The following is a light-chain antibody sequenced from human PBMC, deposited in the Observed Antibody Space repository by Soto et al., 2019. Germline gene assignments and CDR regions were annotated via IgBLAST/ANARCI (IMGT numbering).Light chain of an antibody. J-gene: IGLJ3*02. CDR2: DVS. Sequence: QSVLTQPASVSGCPGQSITISCTGTSSDVGGYNYVSWYQQHPGKAPKLMIYDVSYRPSGVSNRFSGSKSGNTASLTISGLQADDEADYYCSSYTSSSTVVFGGGTQLTVL. CDR3: SSYTSSSTVV. V-gene: IGLV2-14*03. CDR1: SSDVGGYNY.